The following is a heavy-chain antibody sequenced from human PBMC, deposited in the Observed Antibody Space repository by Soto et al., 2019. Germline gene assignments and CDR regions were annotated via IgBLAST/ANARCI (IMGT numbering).Heavy chain of an antibody. Sequence: QLQLQESGPGLVKPSETLSLTCTVSGGSISSSSYYWGWIRQPPGKGLEWIGSIYYSGSTYYNPSLKSRVTISVDTSKNQFSLKLSSVTAADTAVYYCARALTSEGYFDWLFATEYYYYGMDVWGQGTTVTVSS. CDR2: IYYSGST. D-gene: IGHD3-9*01. J-gene: IGHJ6*02. CDR1: GGSISSSSYY. V-gene: IGHV4-39*01. CDR3: ARALTSEGYFDWLFATEYYYYGMDV.